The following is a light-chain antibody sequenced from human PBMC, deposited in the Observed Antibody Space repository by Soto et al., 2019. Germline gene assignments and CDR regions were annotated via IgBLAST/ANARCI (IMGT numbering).Light chain of an antibody. V-gene: IGLV2-11*01. Sequence: QSALTQPRSVSGSPGQSVTISCAGTSSDVGAYNWVSWYQQHPGKVPKLIIYDVTRRPSGVPDRFSGSKSGNTASLTISGLLAEDEADYYCCSYAGSYTLVFGGGTKLTVL. J-gene: IGLJ3*02. CDR3: CSYAGSYTLV. CDR1: SSDVGAYNW. CDR2: DVT.